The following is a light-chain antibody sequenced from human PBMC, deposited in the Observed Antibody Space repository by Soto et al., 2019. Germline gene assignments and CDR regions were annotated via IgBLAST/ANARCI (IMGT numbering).Light chain of an antibody. J-gene: IGLJ1*01. CDR3: CSYAGSPYV. V-gene: IGLV2-11*01. Sequence: QSALTQPRSVSGSPGQSVTISCTGTSSDVGAYDYVSWYQQHPDKAPKLVIYDVTKRPSGVPDRFSGSKSGNTASLTISGLQAEDEADYYCCSYAGSPYVFGTGTKLTVL. CDR2: DVT. CDR1: SSDVGAYDY.